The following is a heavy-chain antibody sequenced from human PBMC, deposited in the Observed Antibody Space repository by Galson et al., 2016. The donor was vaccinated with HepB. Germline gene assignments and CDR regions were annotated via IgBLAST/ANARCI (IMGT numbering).Heavy chain of an antibody. CDR2: IRSQANSYAT. J-gene: IGHJ4*02. D-gene: IGHD5-18*01. Sequence: SLRLSCAASGFTFNSYTMTWVRQASGKGLEWVGRIRSQANSYATAYAASVKGRFTISRDDSKNTAYLQMNSLRAEDTAVYYCCVDTARDYVFDYWGQGTLVTVSS. V-gene: IGHV3-73*01. CDR1: GFTFNSYT. CDR3: CVDTARDYVFDY.